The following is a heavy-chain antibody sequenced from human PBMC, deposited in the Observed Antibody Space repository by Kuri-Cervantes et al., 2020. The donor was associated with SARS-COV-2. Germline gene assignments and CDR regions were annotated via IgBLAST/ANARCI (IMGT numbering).Heavy chain of an antibody. CDR1: GGSISSYY. D-gene: IGHD3-3*01. V-gene: IGHV4-59*01. J-gene: IGHJ3*02. CDR3: ARARIFGVPGFAFDI. CDR2: IYYSGNT. Sequence: ESLKISCTVSGGSISSYYWSWIRQPPGKGLEWIGYIYYSGNTNYNPSLKSRVTISVDTSKNQFSLKLSSVTAADTAVYYCARARIFGVPGFAFDIWGQGTMVTVSS.